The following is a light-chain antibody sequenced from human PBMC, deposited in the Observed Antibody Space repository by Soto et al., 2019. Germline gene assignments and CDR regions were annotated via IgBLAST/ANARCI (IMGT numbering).Light chain of an antibody. CDR2: DTS. V-gene: IGKV3-11*01. Sequence: EIVLTQSPATLSLSPGEGATLSCRASQSISKYLVWYQQKPGQAPRVLIYDTSNRATGIPARFSGTESGTHFTLTISSLEPEYFAVYYCQQRSNWPVTFGPGTKVDIK. CDR1: QSISKY. CDR3: QQRSNWPVT. J-gene: IGKJ3*01.